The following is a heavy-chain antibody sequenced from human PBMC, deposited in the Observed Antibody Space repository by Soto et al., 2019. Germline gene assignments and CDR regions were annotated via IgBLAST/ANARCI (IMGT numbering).Heavy chain of an antibody. CDR3: AAVLRFFDWFRGN. Sequence: QVQLVESGGGVVQPGRSLRLSCAASGFTFSSYDMHWVRQAPGKGLEWVAVIWYDGSNKYYADSVKGRFTISRDNSKNTLYLQMNSLRAEDTAVYYCAAVLRFFDWFRGNWGQGTLVTVSS. V-gene: IGHV3-33*01. CDR1: GFTFSSYD. D-gene: IGHD3-9*01. CDR2: IWYDGSNK. J-gene: IGHJ4*02.